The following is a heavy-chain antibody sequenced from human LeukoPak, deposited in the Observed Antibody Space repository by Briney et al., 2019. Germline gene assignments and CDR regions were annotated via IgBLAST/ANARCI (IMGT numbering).Heavy chain of an antibody. CDR2: ISSSSSTI. Sequence: GGSLRLSCAASGFTFSSYSMNWVRQAPGKGLEWVSYISSSSSTIYYADSVKGRFTISRDNAKNSLYLQMNSLRAEDTAVYYCARDHYDSSGYYYAFDYWGQGTLVTVSS. CDR3: ARDHYDSSGYYYAFDY. V-gene: IGHV3-48*04. D-gene: IGHD3-22*01. CDR1: GFTFSSYS. J-gene: IGHJ4*02.